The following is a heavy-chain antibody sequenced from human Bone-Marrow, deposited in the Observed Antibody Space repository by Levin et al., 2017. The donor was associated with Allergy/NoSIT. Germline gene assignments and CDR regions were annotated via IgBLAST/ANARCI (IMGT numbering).Heavy chain of an antibody. V-gene: IGHV3-64D*06. CDR2: ITTNGGTT. CDR1: GFTFSDYV. J-gene: IGHJ4*02. CDR3: VKGYYSSSFDY. Sequence: GGSLRLSCSASGFTFSDYVMHWVRQAPGKGLEFVSAITTNGGTTYSADAVKGRFTISRDNSKNTLYLQMSSLRPEDTAVYYCVKGYYSSSFDYWGQGTLVTVSS. D-gene: IGHD6-6*01.